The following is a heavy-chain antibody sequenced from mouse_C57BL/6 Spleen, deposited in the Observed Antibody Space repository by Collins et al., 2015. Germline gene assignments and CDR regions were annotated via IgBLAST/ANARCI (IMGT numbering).Heavy chain of an antibody. CDR3: ARGGYYYGRRYFDY. Sequence: VQVQQSGTVLARPGASVKMSCKTSGYTFTSYWMHWVKQRPGQGLEWIGNINPSNGGTNYNEKFKSKATLTVDKSSSTAYMQLSSLTSEDSAVYYCARGGYYYGRRYFDYWGQGTTLTVSS. D-gene: IGHD1-1*01. V-gene: IGHV1-53*01. CDR1: GYTFTSYW. CDR2: INPSNGGT. J-gene: IGHJ2*01.